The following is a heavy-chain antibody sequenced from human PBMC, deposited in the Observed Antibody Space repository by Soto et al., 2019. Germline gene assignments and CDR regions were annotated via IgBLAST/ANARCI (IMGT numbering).Heavy chain of an antibody. J-gene: IGHJ4*02. CDR1: GFTFSTYA. V-gene: IGHV3-23*01. CDR3: VAISRYSGWSGDY. D-gene: IGHD1-26*01. CDR2: IGPSGDIT. Sequence: EVQVLESGGDLVQPGGSLRLSCAASGFTFSTYAMSWGRQAPGKGLEWVSAIGPSGDITYYADSVKGRFTISRDNSKNALFLQMSSLRAEDTAVYYCVAISRYSGWSGDYWGQGPLVTVSS.